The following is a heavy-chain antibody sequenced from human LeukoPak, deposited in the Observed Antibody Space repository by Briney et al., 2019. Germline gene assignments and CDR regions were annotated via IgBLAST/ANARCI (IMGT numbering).Heavy chain of an antibody. CDR3: VRSYADLEY. Sequence: ASVKVSCKASGYSFTSYGLTWVRQAPGQGLEWMGWINPYSDNTNYAQKLQGRVTMTTDTSTSTAYMELRSLRSDDTAVYYCVRSYADLEYWGQGTLVTVSS. V-gene: IGHV1-18*01. J-gene: IGHJ4*02. CDR2: INPYSDNT. D-gene: IGHD3-3*01. CDR1: GYSFTSYG.